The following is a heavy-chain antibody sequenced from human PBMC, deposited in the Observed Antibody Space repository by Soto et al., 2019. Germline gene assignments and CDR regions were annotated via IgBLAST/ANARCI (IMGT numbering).Heavy chain of an antibody. CDR1: GYTFTSYY. CDR2: INPSGGST. Sequence: ASVKVSCKASGYTFTSYYMHWVRQAPGQGLEWMGIINPSGGSTSYAQKFQGRVTMTRDTSTSTVYMELSSLRSEDTAVYYCARDDDYYGSGSYPLYFAYWGQGTLVTVSS. D-gene: IGHD3-10*01. J-gene: IGHJ4*02. CDR3: ARDDDYYGSGSYPLYFAY. V-gene: IGHV1-46*01.